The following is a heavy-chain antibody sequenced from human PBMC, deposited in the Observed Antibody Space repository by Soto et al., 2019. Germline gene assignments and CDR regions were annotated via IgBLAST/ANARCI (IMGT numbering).Heavy chain of an antibody. J-gene: IGHJ5*02. Sequence: SETLSLTCTVSGGSISSYYWSWIRQPPGKGLEWIGYIYYSGSTNYNPSLKSRVTISVDTSKNQFSLKLSSVTAADTAVYYCARVDIWVRGGDPWGQGTLVTVSS. D-gene: IGHD3-10*01. V-gene: IGHV4-59*01. CDR1: GGSISSYY. CDR3: ARVDIWVRGGDP. CDR2: IYYSGST.